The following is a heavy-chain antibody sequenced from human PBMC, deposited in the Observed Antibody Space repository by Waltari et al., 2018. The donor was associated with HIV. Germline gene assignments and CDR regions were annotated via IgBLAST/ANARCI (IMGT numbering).Heavy chain of an antibody. CDR1: GFTFSNYW. D-gene: IGHD3-22*01. CDR3: ARYGTSGWPFDY. Sequence: EVQLVESGGGLVQPGGSLRLSCAGSGFTFSNYWMSWVRQAPGKGLEWVANINQYVSHIYYVDSVKGRFTISRDNAKSSLYLQMNNLRGEDTAIYYCARYGTSGWPFDYWGQGTLVTVSS. CDR2: INQYVSHI. J-gene: IGHJ4*02. V-gene: IGHV3-7*01.